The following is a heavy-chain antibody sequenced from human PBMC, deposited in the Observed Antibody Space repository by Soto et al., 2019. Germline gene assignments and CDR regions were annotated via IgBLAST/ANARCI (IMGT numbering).Heavy chain of an antibody. V-gene: IGHV2-5*02. D-gene: IGHD4-17*01. Sequence: SGPRGEPAQTLTLTCAFSGFSLTTTHMGVAWIRQPPGKALEWLALIYWDDDKRYSPSLKNRLAISKDTSRNRVVLTITNMNPEDTGTYFCAHAGDYDLLSFDHWGPGTLVTVSS. CDR1: GFSLTTTHMG. CDR3: AHAGDYDLLSFDH. J-gene: IGHJ4*02. CDR2: IYWDDDK.